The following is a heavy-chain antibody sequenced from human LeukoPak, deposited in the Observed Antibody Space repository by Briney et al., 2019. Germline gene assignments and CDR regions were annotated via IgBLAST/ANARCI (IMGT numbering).Heavy chain of an antibody. J-gene: IGHJ4*02. CDR1: GFTFSSYA. Sequence: PGGSLRLSCAASGFTFSSYAMSWVRQAPGKGLEWVSAISGSGGSTYYADSVKGRFTISRDNSKNTLYLRMNSLRAEDTAVYYCAKDKRYFDWLSGGYFDYWGQGTLVTVSS. D-gene: IGHD3-9*01. CDR2: ISGSGGST. V-gene: IGHV3-23*01. CDR3: AKDKRYFDWLSGGYFDY.